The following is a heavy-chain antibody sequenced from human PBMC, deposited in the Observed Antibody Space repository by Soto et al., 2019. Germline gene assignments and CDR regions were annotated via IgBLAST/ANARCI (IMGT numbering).Heavy chain of an antibody. J-gene: IGHJ4*02. CDR2: IYSGGTT. CDR3: ARESLHSSGYFDY. CDR1: GFTVSSNY. Sequence: GGSLRLSCAASGFTVSSNYMSWVRQAPGKGLEWVSLIYSGGTTYYADSVKGRFTISRDNSKNTLYLQMNSLRAEDTAVYYCARESLHSSGYFDYWGQGTLVTVSS. V-gene: IGHV3-53*01. D-gene: IGHD3-22*01.